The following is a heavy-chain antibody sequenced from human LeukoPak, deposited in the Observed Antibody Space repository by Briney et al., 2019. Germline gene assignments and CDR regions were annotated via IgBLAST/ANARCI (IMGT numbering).Heavy chain of an antibody. CDR3: ARVKVITIFGVVAHYGMDV. D-gene: IGHD3-3*01. Sequence: TLSLTXXXXGGSXXSXGYSWSWIRQPPGKGLEWIGYIYHSGSTYYNPSLKSRVTISVDRSKNQFSLKLSSVTAADTAVYYCARVKVITIFGVVAHYGMDVWGQGTTVTVSS. J-gene: IGHJ6*02. CDR1: GGSXXSXGYS. CDR2: IYHSGST. V-gene: IGHV4-30-2*01.